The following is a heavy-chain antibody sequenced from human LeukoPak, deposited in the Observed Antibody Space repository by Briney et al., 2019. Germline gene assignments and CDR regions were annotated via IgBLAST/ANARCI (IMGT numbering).Heavy chain of an antibody. V-gene: IGHV3-72*01. CDR2: IRIAANSYTT. Sequence: GGSRRLSCATSGFTFSDHYMDWVRQPPPKGLQWVGRIRIAANSYTTEYAASVKGRFTISRDDPKNTLYLQMNSLETEDTAVYYCARGRWSFDYWGQGTLVTVSS. CDR3: ARGRWSFDY. CDR1: GFTFSDHY. D-gene: IGHD2-15*01. J-gene: IGHJ4*02.